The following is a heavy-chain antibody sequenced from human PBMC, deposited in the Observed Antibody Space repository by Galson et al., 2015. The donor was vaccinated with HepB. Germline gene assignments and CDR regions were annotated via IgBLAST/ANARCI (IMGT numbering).Heavy chain of an antibody. J-gene: IGHJ5*02. Sequence: SLRLSCAASGFTFSSYAMSWVRQAPGKGLEWVSAISGSGGSTYYADSVKGRFTISRDNSKNTLYLQMNSLRAEDTAVYYCAKQQAASITIFGVVIKGRFDPWGQGTLVTVSS. CDR2: ISGSGGST. CDR1: GFTFSSYA. D-gene: IGHD3-3*01. CDR3: AKQQAASITIFGVVIKGRFDP. V-gene: IGHV3-23*01.